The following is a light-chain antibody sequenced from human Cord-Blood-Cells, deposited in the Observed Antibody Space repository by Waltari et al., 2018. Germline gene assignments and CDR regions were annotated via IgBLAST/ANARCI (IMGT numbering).Light chain of an antibody. V-gene: IGKV1-16*02. CDR1: QGISNY. CDR2: SAS. J-gene: IGKJ2*01. CDR3: QQYNSYPPT. Sequence: DIQMTQCPTSVSASVGDSVTITCRARQGISNYLAWFRQKPWKALKSLLYSASSLQSGVPSNFTASGTGTDFTLTISSLQPEDFATYYCQQYNSYPPTFGQGTKLAIK.